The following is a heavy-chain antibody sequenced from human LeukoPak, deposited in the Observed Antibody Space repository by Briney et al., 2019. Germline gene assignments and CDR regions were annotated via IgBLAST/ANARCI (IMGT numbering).Heavy chain of an antibody. CDR1: GFTFSSYG. CDR3: AKDGETGTAYYSYYMDV. D-gene: IGHD1-1*01. V-gene: IGHV3-33*06. J-gene: IGHJ6*03. Sequence: HPGGSLRLSCAASGFTFSSYGMHWVRQAPGKGLEWVAVIWYDGSNKYYADSVKGRFTISRDDSKNTLFLQMNSLRAEDTAVYYCAKDGETGTAYYSYYMDVWGKGTTVTVSS. CDR2: IWYDGSNK.